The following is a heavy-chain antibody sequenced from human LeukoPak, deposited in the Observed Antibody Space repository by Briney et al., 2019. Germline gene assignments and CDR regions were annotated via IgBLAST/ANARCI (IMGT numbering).Heavy chain of an antibody. Sequence: GASVKVSCKASGYTFTDYYIHWVRQAPGQGLVWMGWINCHSGGTNYEQKFQGRVTMTRDTSISTAYMELSTLRSDDTAVYYCARGLLRGSLDYWGQGTLLTVSS. CDR1: GYTFTDYY. D-gene: IGHD2/OR15-2a*01. CDR3: ARGLLRGSLDY. J-gene: IGHJ4*02. V-gene: IGHV1-2*02. CDR2: INCHSGGT.